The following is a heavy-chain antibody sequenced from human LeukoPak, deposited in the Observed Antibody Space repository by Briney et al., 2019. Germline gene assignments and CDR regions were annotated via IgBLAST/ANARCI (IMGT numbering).Heavy chain of an antibody. Sequence: PGGSLRLSCTVSGFSLSSYALSWVRQAPGKGLEWVSYISWSSSTIYYADSVKGRFTISRDNAKNSLYLQMNSLRVEDTAVYYCARVPPPSAFDIWGQGTMVTVSS. CDR2: ISWSSSTI. J-gene: IGHJ3*02. CDR3: ARVPPPSAFDI. V-gene: IGHV3-48*01. D-gene: IGHD6-6*01. CDR1: GFSLSSYA.